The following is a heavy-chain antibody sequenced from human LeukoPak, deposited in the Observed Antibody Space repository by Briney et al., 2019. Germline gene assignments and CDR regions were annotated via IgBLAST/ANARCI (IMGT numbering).Heavy chain of an antibody. CDR3: ARVAAAGTLGYYYYMDV. Sequence: ASVKVSCKASGYTFTGYYIHWVRQAPGQGLEWMGWINPNSGGTNYAQKFQGRVTMNRDTSISTAYMELNRLRSDDTAVYYCARVAAAGTLGYYYYMDVWGKGTTVTISS. V-gene: IGHV1-2*02. CDR1: GYTFTGYY. J-gene: IGHJ6*03. CDR2: INPNSGGT. D-gene: IGHD1-1*01.